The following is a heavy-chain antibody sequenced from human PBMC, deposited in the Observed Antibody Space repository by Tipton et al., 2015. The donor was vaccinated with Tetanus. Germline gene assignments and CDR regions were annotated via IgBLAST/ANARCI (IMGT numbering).Heavy chain of an antibody. CDR3: ARDHRDFAYDSRGFYSPLYYFDN. V-gene: IGHV4-30-4*01. CDR1: GGSISSDAHY. CDR2: ISHSGTT. Sequence: TLSLTCTVSGGSISSDAHYWSWIRQAPGKGLEWLGYISHSGTTNYNPSLMSRVTLSLDTARGQFSLKLTSVTAADAAVYFCARDHRDFAYDSRGFYSPLYYFDNWGQGVRVTVSS. J-gene: IGHJ4*02. D-gene: IGHD3-22*01.